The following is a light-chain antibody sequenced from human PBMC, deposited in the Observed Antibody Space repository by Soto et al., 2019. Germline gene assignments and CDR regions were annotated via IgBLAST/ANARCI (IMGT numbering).Light chain of an antibody. V-gene: IGKV1-5*03. CDR1: QSISTW. CDR2: TAS. CDR3: QQYNSYPLT. J-gene: IGKJ4*01. Sequence: DIQMTQSPSTLSASVGDSVTITCRAIQSISTWLSWYQQKPGKAPKFLIQTASTLESGVPSRFSGSGSGTEFTLTSSSLQPDDFATYFCQQYNSYPLTFGGGTKVEIK.